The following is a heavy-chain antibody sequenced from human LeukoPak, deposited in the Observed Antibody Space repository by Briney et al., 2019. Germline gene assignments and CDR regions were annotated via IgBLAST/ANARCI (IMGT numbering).Heavy chain of an antibody. J-gene: IGHJ4*02. V-gene: IGHV3-9*01. D-gene: IGHD2-2*01. CDR2: ISWNSGSI. CDR1: GFTFDDYA. Sequence: GGSLRLSCAASGFTFDDYAMHWVRQAPGNGLEWVAGISWNSGSIGYVDSVKGRFTISRDNAKNSRYLQMNSLRAEDTALYYCAKDMCSSTSCYGYFDYWGQGTLVTVSS. CDR3: AKDMCSSTSCYGYFDY.